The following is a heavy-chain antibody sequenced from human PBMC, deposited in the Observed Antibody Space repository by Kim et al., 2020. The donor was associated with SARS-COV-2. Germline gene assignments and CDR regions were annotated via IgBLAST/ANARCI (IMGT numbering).Heavy chain of an antibody. V-gene: IGHV7-4-1*02. CDR2: INTNTGNP. CDR1: GYSFTSYA. CDR3: AKGGWGSYGEY. Sequence: ASVKVSCKASGYSFTSYAMNWVRQAPGQGLEWMGWINTNTGNPTYAQGFTGRFVFSLDTSVSTAYRQISSLKAEDTGGYYCAKGGWGSYGEYWGQGTLVT. D-gene: IGHD3-16*01. J-gene: IGHJ4*02.